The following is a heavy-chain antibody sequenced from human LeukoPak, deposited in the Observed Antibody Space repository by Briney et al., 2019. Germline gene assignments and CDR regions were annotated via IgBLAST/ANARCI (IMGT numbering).Heavy chain of an antibody. J-gene: IGHJ4*02. D-gene: IGHD4-11*01. CDR3: PRHHADYGNYVSRSFDY. V-gene: IGHV3-49*04. CDR2: IRSKAYGGTT. Sequence: GGSLRLSCTASGFTFGDYAMSWVRQAPGKGLEWVGFIRSKAYGGTTEYAASVKGRFTISRDDSKSIAYLHMNSLKTEDTAVYYCPRHHADYGNYVSRSFDYWGRGTLVTVSS. CDR1: GFTFGDYA.